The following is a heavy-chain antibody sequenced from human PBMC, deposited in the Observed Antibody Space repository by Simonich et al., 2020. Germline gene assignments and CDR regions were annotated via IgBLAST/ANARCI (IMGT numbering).Heavy chain of an antibody. CDR1: GFTFSSYS. Sequence: EVQLVESGGGLVKPGGSLRLSCAASGFTFSSYSMNWVRQAPGKGLEWVSSISSSSSYIYYADQVKGRFTSSRDNAKNSLYLQMNSLRAEDTAVYYCAGGVYCSSTSCSTYYYYGMDVWGQGTTVTVSS. CDR3: AGGVYCSSTSCSTYYYYGMDV. CDR2: ISSSSSYI. D-gene: IGHD2-2*01. V-gene: IGHV3-21*01. J-gene: IGHJ6*02.